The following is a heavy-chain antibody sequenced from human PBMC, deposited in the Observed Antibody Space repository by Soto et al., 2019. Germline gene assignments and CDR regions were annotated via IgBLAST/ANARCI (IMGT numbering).Heavy chain of an antibody. J-gene: IGHJ6*02. V-gene: IGHV4-4*02. CDR3: ARDHIVVVPAASPSYYYYGMDV. CDR2: IYHSGST. D-gene: IGHD2-2*01. CDR1: GGSISSSNW. Sequence: SETLSLTCAVSGGSISSSNWWSWVRQPPGKGLEWIGEIYHSGSTNYNPSLKSRVTISVDKSKNQFSLKLSSVTAADTAVYYCARDHIVVVPAASPSYYYYGMDVWGQGTTVTVSS.